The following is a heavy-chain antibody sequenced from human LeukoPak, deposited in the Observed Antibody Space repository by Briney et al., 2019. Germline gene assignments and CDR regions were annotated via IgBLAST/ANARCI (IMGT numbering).Heavy chain of an antibody. CDR2: INPNSGGT. D-gene: IGHD2-2*01. V-gene: IGHV1-2*06. CDR1: GYTFTSYY. Sequence: GASVRVSCKASGYTFTSYYMHWVRQAPGQGLEWMGRINPNSGGTNYAQKFQGRVTMTRDTSISTAYMELSRLRSDDTAVYFCARDLGSTRGYWGQGTLVTVSS. J-gene: IGHJ4*02. CDR3: ARDLGSTRGY.